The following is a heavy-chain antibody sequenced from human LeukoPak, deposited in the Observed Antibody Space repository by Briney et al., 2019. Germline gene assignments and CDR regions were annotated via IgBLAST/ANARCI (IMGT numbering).Heavy chain of an antibody. V-gene: IGHV1-8*02. CDR3: AGVKGAYYYDSSGYYWDAFDI. CDR2: MNPNSGNT. CDR1: GYTFTSYY. Sequence: ASVKVSCKASGYTFTSYYMHWVRQAPGQGLEWMGWMNPNSGNTGYAQKFQGRVTMTTDTSTSTAYMELRSLRSDDTAVYYCAGVKGAYYYDSSGYYWDAFDIWGQGTMVTVSS. D-gene: IGHD3-22*01. J-gene: IGHJ3*02.